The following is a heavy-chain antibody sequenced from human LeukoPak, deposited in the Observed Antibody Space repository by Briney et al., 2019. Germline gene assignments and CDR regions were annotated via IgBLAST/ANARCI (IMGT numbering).Heavy chain of an antibody. V-gene: IGHV3-23*01. CDR2: ISSSGGAT. CDR3: ALSVSGTLIN. Sequence: GGSLRLSCAASGFRFSSYGMSWVRQAPGKGLEWVSSISSSGGATYYADSVKGRFTISRDNAKNTMYLQMNSLTAEDTAVYFCALSVSGTLINWGQGTLVTVSS. CDR1: GFRFSSYG. D-gene: IGHD6-19*01. J-gene: IGHJ4*02.